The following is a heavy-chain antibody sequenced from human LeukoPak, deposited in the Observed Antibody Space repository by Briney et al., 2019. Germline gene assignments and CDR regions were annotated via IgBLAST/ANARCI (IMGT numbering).Heavy chain of an antibody. D-gene: IGHD2-2*01. CDR3: ARHSKGCSGTSCHFDY. CDR2: IYPGDSDT. CDR1: GYSFTSYW. V-gene: IGHV5-51*01. Sequence: PGESLKISCKGSGYSFTSYWIGWVRQMPGKGLEWMGIIYPGDSDTRYSPSFQGQVTISADKSISTAYLQWSSLKASDTAMYYCARHSKGCSGTSCHFDYWGQGTLVTVSS. J-gene: IGHJ4*02.